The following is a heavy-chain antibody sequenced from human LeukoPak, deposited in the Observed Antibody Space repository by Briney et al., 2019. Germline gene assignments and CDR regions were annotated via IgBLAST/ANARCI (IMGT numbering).Heavy chain of an antibody. CDR1: GYSFTSYY. CDR3: ARDLEFYNVLTAYYIPSFDY. Sequence: ASVKVSCKASGYSFTSYYMHWVRQAPGQGLEWMGLINPTGGSTGYAQKFQGRVTMTRDTSISSAYMEVKSLGSDDTAVYYCARDLEFYNVLTAYYIPSFDYWGQGTQVTVSS. V-gene: IGHV1-46*01. D-gene: IGHD3-9*01. CDR2: INPTGGST. J-gene: IGHJ4*02.